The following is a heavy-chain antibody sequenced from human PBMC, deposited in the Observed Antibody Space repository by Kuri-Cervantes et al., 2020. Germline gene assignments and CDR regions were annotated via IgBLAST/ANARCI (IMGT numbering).Heavy chain of an antibody. CDR2: FDPEDGET. CDR1: GYTLSDLS. V-gene: IGHV1-24*01. CDR3: ATSGWYRPRLGRSYYFMDV. D-gene: IGHD6-19*01. J-gene: IGHJ6*03. Sequence: ASVKVSCKVFGYTLSDLSMHWFRQAPGKGLEWMGGFDPEDGETLYAQTFQGTVTMTEDTSTDTAYMELSSLRYEDTAVYYCATSGWYRPRLGRSYYFMDVWGKGTTVTVSS.